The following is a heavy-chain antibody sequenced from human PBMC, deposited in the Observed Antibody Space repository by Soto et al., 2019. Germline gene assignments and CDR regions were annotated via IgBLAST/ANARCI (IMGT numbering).Heavy chain of an antibody. CDR3: ARAVERATFPGDSLEI. V-gene: IGHV4-31*03. Sequence: SETLSLTCTFSGFSIRSGGYYWSWIRQHPGKGLEWIGYIYYSGSTYYNPSLKSRVTISVDTSKNQFSLKLSSVTAADTAVYYCARAVERATFPGDSLEIWGKCTMV. CDR1: GFSIRSGGYY. J-gene: IGHJ3*02. D-gene: IGHD5-12*01. CDR2: IYYSGST.